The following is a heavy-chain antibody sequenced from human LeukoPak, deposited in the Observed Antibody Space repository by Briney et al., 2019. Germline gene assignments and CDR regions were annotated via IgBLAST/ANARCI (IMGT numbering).Heavy chain of an antibody. D-gene: IGHD2-15*01. CDR3: AKTPKMFPFDY. J-gene: IGHJ4*02. Sequence: PGGSLRLSCAVSGFTFSSYEMNWVRQAPGKGLEWVSAISGSGGSTYYADSVKGRFTISRDNSKNTLYLQMNSLRAEDTAVYYCAKTPKMFPFDYWGQGTLVTVSS. CDR2: ISGSGGST. V-gene: IGHV3-23*01. CDR1: GFTFSSYE.